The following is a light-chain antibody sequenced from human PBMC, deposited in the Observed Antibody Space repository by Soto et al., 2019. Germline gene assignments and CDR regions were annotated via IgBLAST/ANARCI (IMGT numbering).Light chain of an antibody. Sequence: QSALTQPASVSGSPGQSIAISCTGTSSDVGGYNYVSWYQHHPGKAPKLMIYDVSNRPSGVSNRFSGSKSGNMAPLTISGLQAEDEADYYCSSYTSSSTYVFGTGTKVTVL. CDR3: SSYTSSSTYV. J-gene: IGLJ1*01. V-gene: IGLV2-14*03. CDR1: SSDVGGYNY. CDR2: DVS.